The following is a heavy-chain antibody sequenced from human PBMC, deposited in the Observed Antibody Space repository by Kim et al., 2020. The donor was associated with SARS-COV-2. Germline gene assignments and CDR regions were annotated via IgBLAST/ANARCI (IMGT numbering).Heavy chain of an antibody. Sequence: GASLRLSCAASGFTFSTYGMHWVRQAPGKGLEGVAVISYDGSSKYYGESVKGRFTISRDNPENTLYLQMNSLRPEDTAVYYCAKAVVRGVNYYYYGMDV. CDR1: GFTFSTYG. CDR3: AKAVVRGVNYYYYGMDV. J-gene: IGHJ6*01. D-gene: IGHD3-10*01. CDR2: ISYDGSSK. V-gene: IGHV3-30*18.